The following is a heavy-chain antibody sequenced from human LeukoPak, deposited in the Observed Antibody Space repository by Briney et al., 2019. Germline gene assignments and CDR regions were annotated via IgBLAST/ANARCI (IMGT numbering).Heavy chain of an antibody. CDR1: GGTFSSYA. D-gene: IGHD2-2*01. Sequence: SVKVSCKASGGTFSSYAISWVRQAPGQGLEWMGGIIPIFGTANYAQKFQGRVTITADESTSTAYMELSSLRSEDTAVYYCARSRYCSSTSCYEIFCSGYDWGQGTLVTVSS. CDR2: IIPIFGTA. J-gene: IGHJ4*02. CDR3: ARSRYCSSTSCYEIFCSGYD. V-gene: IGHV1-69*01.